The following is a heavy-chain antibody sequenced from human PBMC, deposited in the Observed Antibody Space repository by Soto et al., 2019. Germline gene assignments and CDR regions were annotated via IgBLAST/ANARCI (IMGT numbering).Heavy chain of an antibody. V-gene: IGHV2-5*01. CDR3: SDLERVGATTFDS. Sequence: QITLKESGPTLVKPTQTLTLTCTFSGFSLNASGVAVGWVHQPPGKALAWLALIYWNDDKRYSPSLKSRLTITTDTSKNQVVLTMTNMGPVYTATYYCSDLERVGATTFDSWGQGTLVTVSS. CDR2: IYWNDDK. J-gene: IGHJ4*02. CDR1: GFSLNASGVA. D-gene: IGHD1-26*01.